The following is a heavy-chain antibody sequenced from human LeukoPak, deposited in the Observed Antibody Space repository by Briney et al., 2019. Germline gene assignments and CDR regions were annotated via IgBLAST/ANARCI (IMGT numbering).Heavy chain of an antibody. V-gene: IGHV3-21*01. CDR1: GITFNSYT. J-gene: IGHJ6*03. D-gene: IGHD3-22*01. CDR2: ISSSSSYI. Sequence: PGGSLRLSCAASGITFNSYTMNWVRQAPGKGLKWVSSISSSSSYIYYAASVKGRFTISRDNAKNSLYLQMNRLRAEDTAVYYCARGPDYDSSGYSYGYYYYYYMDVWGKGTTVTVSS. CDR3: ARGPDYDSSGYSYGYYYYYYMDV.